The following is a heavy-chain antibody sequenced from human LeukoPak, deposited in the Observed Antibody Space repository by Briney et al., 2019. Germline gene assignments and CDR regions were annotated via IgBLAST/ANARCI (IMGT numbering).Heavy chain of an antibody. D-gene: IGHD1-14*01. CDR1: EFTFSNYA. J-gene: IGHJ4*02. Sequence: GGSLRLSCTASEFTFSNYAISWVRQAPGRGLEWVSAISGGGDSTYYADSVKGRFTVSRDSSKNTLYLQMNNLRAEDTAVYYCAIREPIGYWGQGTLVTVSS. V-gene: IGHV3-23*01. CDR2: ISGGGDST. CDR3: AIREPIGY.